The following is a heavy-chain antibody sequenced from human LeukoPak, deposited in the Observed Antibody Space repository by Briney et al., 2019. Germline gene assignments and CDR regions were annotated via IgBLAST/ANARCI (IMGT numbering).Heavy chain of an antibody. J-gene: IGHJ4*02. V-gene: IGHV3-72*01. D-gene: IGHD3-22*01. CDR1: GFTSSDHY. Sequence: GGSLRLSCAASGFTSSDHYMDWVRQAPGKGLEWVGRTRNKANSYSTEYAASVKGRFIISRDASKNSLYLQMNTLKTEDTAVYYCARSHYYGGSSYYIDYWGQGTLVTVSS. CDR2: TRNKANSYST. CDR3: ARSHYYGGSSYYIDY.